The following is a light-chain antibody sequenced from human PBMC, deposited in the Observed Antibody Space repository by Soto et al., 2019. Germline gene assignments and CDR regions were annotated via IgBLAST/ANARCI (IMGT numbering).Light chain of an antibody. V-gene: IGKV3D-20*02. CDR1: QSVSSSY. CDR2: GAS. J-gene: IGKJ5*01. Sequence: EVVMTQSPATLSVSPGERATLSCRASQSVSSSYLAWYQQKPGQAPRLLIYGASSRATGIPDRSSGSGSGTDFTLTISSLEPEDFAVYYCQQRSNWLITFGQGTRLEIK. CDR3: QQRSNWLIT.